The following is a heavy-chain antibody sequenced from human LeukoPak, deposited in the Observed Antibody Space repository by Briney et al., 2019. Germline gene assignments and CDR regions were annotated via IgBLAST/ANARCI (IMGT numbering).Heavy chain of an antibody. Sequence: PGGSLRLSCAASGFTFSSYAMHWVRQAPGKGLEWVAVIPYDGSNKYYADSVKGRFTISRDNSKNTLYLQMNSLRAEDTAVYYCARDQESSSWYYYYYYGMDVWGQGTTVTVSS. CDR2: IPYDGSNK. CDR3: ARDQESSSWYYYYYYGMDV. V-gene: IGHV3-30*04. J-gene: IGHJ6*02. D-gene: IGHD6-13*01. CDR1: GFTFSSYA.